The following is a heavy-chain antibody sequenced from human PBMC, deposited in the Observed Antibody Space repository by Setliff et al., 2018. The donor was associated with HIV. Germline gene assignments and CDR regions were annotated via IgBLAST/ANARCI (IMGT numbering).Heavy chain of an antibody. J-gene: IGHJ4*02. V-gene: IGHV4-39*07. Sequence: SETLSLTCNVSGGSFIGSSFQSTWIRQAPGKGLEWIGDIAYSGTTMFFNYNPSLESRLSLSEDTSRHQFSLKLTSVTADDTGIYYCARGPPFAYWGQGLLVTVSS. CDR1: GGSFIGSSFQ. CDR3: ARGPPFAY. CDR2: IAYSGTTMFF.